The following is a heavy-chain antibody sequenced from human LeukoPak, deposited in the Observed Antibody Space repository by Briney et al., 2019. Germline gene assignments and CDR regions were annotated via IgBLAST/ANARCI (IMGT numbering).Heavy chain of an antibody. V-gene: IGHV3-53*01. CDR2: IYSDNT. CDR3: ARRAGAYSHPYDY. J-gene: IGHJ4*02. CDR1: GFTFSNYW. Sequence: GGSLRLSCAASGFTFSNYWLSWVRQAPGKGLEWVSFIYSDNTHYSDSVKGRFTISRDNSKNTLYLQMNSLRAEDTAVYYCARRAGAYSHPYDYWGQGTLVTVSS. D-gene: IGHD4/OR15-4a*01.